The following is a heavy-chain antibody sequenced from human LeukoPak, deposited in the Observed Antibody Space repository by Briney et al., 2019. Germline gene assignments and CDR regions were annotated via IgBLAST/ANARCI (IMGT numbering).Heavy chain of an antibody. Sequence: PGGSLRLSCAASGFTFSDYYMSWIRQAPGKGLEWVSYISSSGSTIYYADSVKGRFTISRDNAKNSLYLQMNSLGAEDTAVYYCATRISGSGRDPFDYWGQGTLVTVSS. J-gene: IGHJ4*02. CDR1: GFTFSDYY. CDR2: ISSSGSTI. V-gene: IGHV3-11*04. CDR3: ATRISGSGRDPFDY. D-gene: IGHD3-10*01.